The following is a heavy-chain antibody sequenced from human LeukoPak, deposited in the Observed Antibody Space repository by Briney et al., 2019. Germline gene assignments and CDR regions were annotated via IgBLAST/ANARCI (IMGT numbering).Heavy chain of an antibody. J-gene: IGHJ2*01. CDR2: IGRIGTPI. V-gene: IGHV3-11*01. Sequence: PGGSLRLSCVASGFIFSDYYMAWMRQAPGKRLEWISYIGRIGTPIYYADSVKGRFTISRDNAKNLVYLQMNSLRPEDTAVYYCARVQWYFDFWGRGTLLTVSS. CDR1: GFIFSDYY. CDR3: ARVQWYFDF.